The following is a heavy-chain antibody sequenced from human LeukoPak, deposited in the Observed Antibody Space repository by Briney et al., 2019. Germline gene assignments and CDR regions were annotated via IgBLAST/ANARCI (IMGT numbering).Heavy chain of an antibody. CDR1: GFTFSSYS. J-gene: IGHJ4*02. V-gene: IGHV3-48*02. Sequence: PGGSLRLSCAASGFTFSSYSMNWVRQAPGKGLEWVSYISSSSSTISYADSVKGRFTISRDNAKTSLYLQMNSLRDEDTAVYYCATTRIAAAGTDYWGQGTLVTVSS. D-gene: IGHD6-13*01. CDR2: ISSSSSTI. CDR3: ATTRIAAAGTDY.